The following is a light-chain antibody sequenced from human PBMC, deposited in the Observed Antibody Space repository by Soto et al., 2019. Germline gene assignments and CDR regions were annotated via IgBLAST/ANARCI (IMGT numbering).Light chain of an antibody. CDR1: QSINSW. V-gene: IGKV1-5*01. J-gene: IGKJ1*01. CDR2: AAS. CDR3: QQLNNYPPT. Sequence: DIQMTQSPSTLSASVGDRVTITCRASQSINSWLAWYQQKPGKAPKLLIYAASTLQSGVPSRFSGSGSGTEFTLTTSSLQPEDFATYYCQQLNNYPPTFGQGTKVDIK.